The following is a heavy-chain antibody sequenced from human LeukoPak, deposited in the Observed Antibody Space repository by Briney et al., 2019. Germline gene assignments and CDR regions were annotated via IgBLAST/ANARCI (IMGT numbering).Heavy chain of an antibody. J-gene: IGHJ4*02. D-gene: IGHD6-13*01. Sequence: PGGSLRLSCAASGFTFYSYAMTWVRQAPGKGLEWVSSISTSSSFIYYADSVKGRFTISRDNAKNSLYLQMNSLRAEDTAVYYCATDLSYTSSWSDYWGQGTLVTVSS. V-gene: IGHV3-21*01. CDR3: ATDLSYTSSWSDY. CDR1: GFTFYSYA. CDR2: ISTSSSFI.